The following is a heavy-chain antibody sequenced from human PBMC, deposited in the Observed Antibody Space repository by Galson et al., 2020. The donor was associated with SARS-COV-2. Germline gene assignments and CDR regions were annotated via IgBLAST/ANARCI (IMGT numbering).Heavy chain of an antibody. CDR3: ARGSGSSTAGYYYYYYMDV. CDR2: INHSGST. CDR1: GGSFSGYY. V-gene: IGHV4-34*01. J-gene: IGHJ6*03. D-gene: IGHD6-13*01. Sequence: SETLSLTCAVYGGSFSGYYWSWIRQPPGKGLEWIGAINHSGSTNYNPSPTSRVTISVDTSKNQFPLKLSAVTAADTAVYYCARGSGSSTAGYYYYYYMDVWGKGTTVTISS.